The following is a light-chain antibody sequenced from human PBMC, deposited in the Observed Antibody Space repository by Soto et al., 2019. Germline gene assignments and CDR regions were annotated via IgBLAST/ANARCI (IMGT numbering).Light chain of an antibody. V-gene: IGKV3-11*01. Sequence: EIVLTQSPATLSLSQGARATLSCRASQSVSSYLAWYQQKPGQAPRLLIYDASNRATGIPARFSGSGSGTDFTLTISSLEPEDFAVYYCQQRSNWPPRTFGGGTKVEIK. CDR2: DAS. J-gene: IGKJ4*01. CDR1: QSVSSY. CDR3: QQRSNWPPRT.